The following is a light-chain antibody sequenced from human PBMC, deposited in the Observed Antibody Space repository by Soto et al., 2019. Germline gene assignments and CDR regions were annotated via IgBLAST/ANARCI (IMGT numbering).Light chain of an antibody. V-gene: IGKV1-5*01. J-gene: IGKJ1*01. CDR2: AAS. Sequence: DIQMTQSPSSVSASVGDTVTLTCRASQDISTWVAWYQQKPGKAPKLLISAASTLESGVPGRFSGSGSGTDFTLTISGLQPGDSATYYCQQYNSYSPTFGQGTKV. CDR1: QDISTW. CDR3: QQYNSYSPT.